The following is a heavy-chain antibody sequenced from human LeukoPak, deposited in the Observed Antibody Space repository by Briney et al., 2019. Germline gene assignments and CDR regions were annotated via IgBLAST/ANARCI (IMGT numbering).Heavy chain of an antibody. CDR3: ARVRPYCGGDCPVGAFDI. J-gene: IGHJ3*02. D-gene: IGHD2-21*02. Sequence: SETLSLTCAVYGGSFSGYYWSWIRQPPGKGLEWIGEINHSGSTNYNPSLKSRVTISVDTSKNQFSLKLSSVTAADTAVYYCARVRPYCGGDCPVGAFDIWGQGTMVTVSS. V-gene: IGHV4-34*01. CDR1: GGSFSGYY. CDR2: INHSGST.